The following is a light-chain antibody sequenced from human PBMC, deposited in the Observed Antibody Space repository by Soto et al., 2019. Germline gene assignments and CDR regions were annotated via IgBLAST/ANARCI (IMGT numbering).Light chain of an antibody. CDR1: SGYSDYK. V-gene: IGLV9-49*01. CDR3: GADHGSGSRFVYV. J-gene: IGLJ1*01. Sequence: QSVLTQPPSASASLGASVTLTCTLSSGYSDYKVDWYQQRPGKGPRFVMRGGTGGIVGSKGDGIPDRFSVLGSGLNRYLTIKNIQEEDESDYHCGADHGSGSRFVYVFGNGTKVTVL. CDR2: GGTGGIVG.